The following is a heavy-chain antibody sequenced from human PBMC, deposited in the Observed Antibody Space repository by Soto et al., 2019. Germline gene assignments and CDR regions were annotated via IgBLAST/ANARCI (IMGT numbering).Heavy chain of an antibody. CDR2: INQDGSDK. J-gene: IGHJ4*02. V-gene: IGHV3-7*01. D-gene: IGHD1-26*01. Sequence: EVQLVESGGGLVQPGGSLRLSCAASGFIFNSRYMSWVRQAPGKGLEWVANINQDGSDKRCVDSVKGRFTISRDNARNSLYLQMNSLRVEDTAVYYCARVEIGSYHYWGQGALVTVSS. CDR3: ARVEIGSYHY. CDR1: GFIFNSRY.